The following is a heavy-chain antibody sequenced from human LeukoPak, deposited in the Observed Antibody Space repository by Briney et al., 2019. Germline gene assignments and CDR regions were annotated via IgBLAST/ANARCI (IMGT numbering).Heavy chain of an antibody. Sequence: SETLSLTCTVSGGSISSSSYYWGWIRQPPGKGLEWIGSIYYSGSTYYNPSLKSRVTISVDTSKNQFSLKLSSVTAADTAVYYCARQAPAAHDYWGQGTLVTVSS. V-gene: IGHV4-39*01. CDR2: IYYSGST. CDR3: ARQAPAAHDY. D-gene: IGHD2-2*01. CDR1: GGSISSSSYY. J-gene: IGHJ4*02.